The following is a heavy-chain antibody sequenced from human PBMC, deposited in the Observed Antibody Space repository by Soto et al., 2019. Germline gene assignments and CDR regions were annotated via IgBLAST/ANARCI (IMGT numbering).Heavy chain of an antibody. D-gene: IGHD1-26*01. CDR2: INDSGRT. J-gene: IGHJ4*02. CDR3: ARVRSGSYPPWRY. CDR1: GGSFGGYY. V-gene: IGHV4-34*01. Sequence: QVQLQQWGAGLLKPSETLSLTCAVYGGSFGGYYWSWIRQPPGKGLEWIGEINDSGRTNYNPSLKSRVTISVDTSKNQFSLKLSSVTAADTAVYYCARVRSGSYPPWRYWGQGTLVTVSS.